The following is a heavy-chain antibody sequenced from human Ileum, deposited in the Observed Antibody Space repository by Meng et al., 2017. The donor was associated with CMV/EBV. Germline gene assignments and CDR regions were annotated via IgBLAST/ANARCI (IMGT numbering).Heavy chain of an antibody. V-gene: IGHV1-69*02. CDR2: IIPILGIA. J-gene: IGHJ5*02. CDR1: GGTFSSYT. CDR3: ARVQRGPTSAGWFDP. Sequence: SGGTFSSYTISWVRQAPGQGLEWMGRIIPILGIANYAQKFQGRVTITADKSTSTAYMELSSLRSEDTAVYYCARVQRGPTSAGWFDPWGQGTLVTVSS. D-gene: IGHD1-1*01.